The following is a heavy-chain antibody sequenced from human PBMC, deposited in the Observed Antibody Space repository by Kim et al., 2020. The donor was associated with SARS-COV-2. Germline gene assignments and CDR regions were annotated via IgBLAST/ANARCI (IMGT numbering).Heavy chain of an antibody. V-gene: IGHV4-4*07. CDR3: ARDVRKGPIEAIHHYG. Sequence: SETLSLTCTVSGGSISSYYWCWIRLPAGTGLEWIGRIYTSESTNNNPNPKSRVTMSVDTYTNQFSLTLSSVTAAATAAYYCARDVRKGPIEAIHHYG. D-gene: IGHD5-12*01. J-gene: IGHJ6*01. CDR1: GGSISSYY. CDR2: IYTSEST.